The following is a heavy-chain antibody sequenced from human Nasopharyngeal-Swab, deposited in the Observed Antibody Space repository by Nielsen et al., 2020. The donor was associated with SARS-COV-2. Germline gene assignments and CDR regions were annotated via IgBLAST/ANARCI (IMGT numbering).Heavy chain of an antibody. CDR3: AKDFVYYYHNGHYRPSAGNYFDP. Sequence: GESLKISCAGAGFTFSSYGMNWVRQAPGKGLEWVAVRSNEGNYKFYADSVKGRFTISRDNSKNTLYLQMDSLRAEDTALYYCAKDFVYYYHNGHYRPSAGNYFDPWGQGTLVTVSS. J-gene: IGHJ5*02. V-gene: IGHV3-30*18. CDR1: GFTFSSYG. CDR2: RSNEGNYK. D-gene: IGHD3-22*01.